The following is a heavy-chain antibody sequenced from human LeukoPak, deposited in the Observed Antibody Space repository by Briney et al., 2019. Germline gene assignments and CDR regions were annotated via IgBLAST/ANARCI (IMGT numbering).Heavy chain of an antibody. J-gene: IGHJ4*02. D-gene: IGHD3-22*01. V-gene: IGHV4-31*03. CDR3: ARGISTGYYFDY. CDR1: GGSISSGGYC. Sequence: SETLSLTCTVSGGSISSGGYCWSWIRQHPGKGLEWIGYIYGNGGTYYNPSLESRVTMSVDTSKNQFSLKLTSVAAADTAVYFCARGISTGYYFDYWGQGTLVTVSS. CDR2: IYGNGGT.